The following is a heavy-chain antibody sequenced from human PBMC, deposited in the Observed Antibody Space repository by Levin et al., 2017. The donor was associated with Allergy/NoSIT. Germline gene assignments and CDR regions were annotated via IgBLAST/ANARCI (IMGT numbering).Heavy chain of an antibody. D-gene: IGHD2-2*01. Sequence: SETLSLTCTVSGGSISSYYWSWIRQPPGKGLEWIGYIYYSGSTNYNPSLKSRVTISVDTSKNQFSLKLSSVTAADTAVYYCARVGDCSSTSCWNYGYFDLWGRGTLVTVSS. V-gene: IGHV4-59*01. J-gene: IGHJ2*01. CDR3: ARVGDCSSTSCWNYGYFDL. CDR2: IYYSGST. CDR1: GGSISSYY.